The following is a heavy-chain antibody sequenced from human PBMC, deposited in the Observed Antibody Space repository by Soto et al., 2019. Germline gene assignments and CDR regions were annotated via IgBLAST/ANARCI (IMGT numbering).Heavy chain of an antibody. V-gene: IGHV3-23*04. Sequence: VQLVASGGGLVQPGGPLRLSCAASGFTFSSYAMSWVRQAPGKGLEWVSAISGIGGSTYYADSVKERFTISSDNSQTALYLQMNSLRAEDTAVYSGAKGPPASGSHYLVDYWGQGTLVTVAA. D-gene: IGHD1-26*01. CDR2: ISGIGGST. J-gene: IGHJ4*02. CDR3: AKGPPASGSHYLVDY. CDR1: GFTFSSYA.